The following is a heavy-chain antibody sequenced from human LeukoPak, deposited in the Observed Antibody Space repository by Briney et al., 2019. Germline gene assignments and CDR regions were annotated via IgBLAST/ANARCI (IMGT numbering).Heavy chain of an antibody. CDR3: AKTAGIAVAGGSYYFDY. Sequence: GGSLRLSCAASGFIFSTYWMMWARQAPGKGLEWVANMKGDGSEIHYVDSVKGRFTISRDNAKNSLYLQMNSLRAEDTAVYYCAKTAGIAVAGGSYYFDYWGQGTLVTVSS. CDR2: MKGDGSEI. CDR1: GFIFSTYW. D-gene: IGHD6-19*01. J-gene: IGHJ4*02. V-gene: IGHV3-7*03.